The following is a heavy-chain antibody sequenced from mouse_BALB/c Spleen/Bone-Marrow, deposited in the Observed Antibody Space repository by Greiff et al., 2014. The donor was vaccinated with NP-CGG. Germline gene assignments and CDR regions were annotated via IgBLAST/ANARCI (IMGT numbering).Heavy chain of an antibody. CDR2: INPSTGYT. V-gene: IGHV1-7*01. CDR1: GYTFTSYW. D-gene: IGHD2-14*01. CDR3: AREGYDPWFAY. Sequence: QVQLQQSGAELAKPGASVKMSCKASGYTFTSYWMHWVKQRPGQGLEWIGYINPSTGYTEYNQKFKDKATLTADKSSSTAYMQLSSLTSEDSAVYDCAREGYDPWFAYWGQGTLVTVSA. J-gene: IGHJ3*01.